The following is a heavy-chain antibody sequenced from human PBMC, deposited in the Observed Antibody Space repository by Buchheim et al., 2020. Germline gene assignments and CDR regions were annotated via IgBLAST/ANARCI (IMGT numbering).Heavy chain of an antibody. CDR3: ARHGEDDSSGYYYGGAY. Sequence: EVQLVESEGGLVKPGGSLRLSCAASGFTFSSYSMNWVRQAPGKGLEWVSSISSSSSYIYYADSVKGRFTISRDNAKNSLYRQMNSLRAEDTAVYYCARHGEDDSSGYYYGGAYWGQGTL. V-gene: IGHV3-21*01. J-gene: IGHJ4*02. CDR2: ISSSSSYI. CDR1: GFTFSSYS. D-gene: IGHD3-22*01.